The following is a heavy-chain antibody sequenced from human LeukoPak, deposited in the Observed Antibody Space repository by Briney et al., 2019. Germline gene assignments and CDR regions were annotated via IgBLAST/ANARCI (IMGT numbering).Heavy chain of an antibody. J-gene: IGHJ4*02. CDR1: GFTFSRYW. D-gene: IGHD2-15*01. CDR2: INEDGSEN. V-gene: IGHV3-7*01. CDR3: ARHLVGALTFDY. Sequence: PGGSLRLSCAASGFTFSRYWMSWVRQAPGRGLEWVANINEDGSENRHVDSVKGQFTIARDNAKNSLYLQMNSLRAEDTAVYYCARHLVGALTFDYWGQGALVTVSS.